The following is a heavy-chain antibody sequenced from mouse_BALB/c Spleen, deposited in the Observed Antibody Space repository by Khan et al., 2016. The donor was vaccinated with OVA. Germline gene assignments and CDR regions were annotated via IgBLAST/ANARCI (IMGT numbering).Heavy chain of an antibody. CDR1: GYTFTSYV. CDR2: ISPNSDGS. J-gene: IGHJ3*01. V-gene: IGHV1S136*01. Sequence: EVQLQQSGPELVQPGASVKMSCKASGYTFTSYVMHWVKQKPGQGLEWIGYISPNSDGSKYNEKFRGKATLTSDKSSSTAYMELSSLTSEDSAVYDCLRSLYDYGSAYEGFAYWGQGTLVTVSA. D-gene: IGHD1-1*01. CDR3: LRSLYDYGSAYEGFAY.